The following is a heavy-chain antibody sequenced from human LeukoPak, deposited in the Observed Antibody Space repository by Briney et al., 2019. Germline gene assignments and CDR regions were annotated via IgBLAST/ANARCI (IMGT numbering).Heavy chain of an antibody. D-gene: IGHD6-13*01. CDR2: VNPNSGGT. CDR3: AAGAAFDS. CDR1: GYTFTGYY. Sequence: GASVKVSCKASGYTFTGYYMHWVRQAPGQGLEWMGWVNPNSGGTNYAQKFQGRVTMTRDTSISTAYMELTRLTSDDTAVYYWAAGAAFDSWGQGTQVTVSS. J-gene: IGHJ4*02. V-gene: IGHV1-2*02.